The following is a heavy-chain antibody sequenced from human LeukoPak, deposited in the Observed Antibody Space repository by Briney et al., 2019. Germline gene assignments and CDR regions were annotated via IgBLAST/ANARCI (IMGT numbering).Heavy chain of an antibody. CDR2: ISYDGNST. V-gene: IGHV3-30-3*01. CDR3: ARGKTATTSLNY. D-gene: IGHD1-14*01. Sequence: GGSLRLSCAASGFTFNKYAIHWVRQAPGKGLEWVSVISYDGNSTYYTDSVRGRFTISRDNSKNSLYLQVNSLRPEDTAVYYCARGKTATTSLNYWGQGTLVTVSS. J-gene: IGHJ4*02. CDR1: GFTFNKYA.